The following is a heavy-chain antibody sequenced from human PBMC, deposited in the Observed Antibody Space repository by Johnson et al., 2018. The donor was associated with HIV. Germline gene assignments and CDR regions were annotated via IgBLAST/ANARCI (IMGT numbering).Heavy chain of an antibody. D-gene: IGHD4-23*01. J-gene: IGHJ3*02. CDR3: ARETYGGNSGAFDI. Sequence: VQLMESGGGVVRPGGSLRLSCAASGFTFDDYGMSWVRQAPGKGLEWVSGINWNGGRTGCADSVKGRFTISRDNSKNTLYLQINSLRAEDTAVYYCARETYGGNSGAFDIWGQGTMVTVSS. CDR1: GFTFDDYG. V-gene: IGHV3-20*04. CDR2: INWNGGRT.